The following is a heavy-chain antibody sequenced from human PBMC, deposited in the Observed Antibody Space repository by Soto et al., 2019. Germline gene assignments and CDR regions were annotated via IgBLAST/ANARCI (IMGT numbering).Heavy chain of an antibody. CDR3: ARDRGRDIVLVPAAFGYYFDY. V-gene: IGHV3-11*01. D-gene: IGHD2-2*01. CDR1: GFTFSDYY. J-gene: IGHJ4*02. Sequence: GGSLRLSCAASGFTFSDYYMSWIRQAPGKGLEWVSYISSSGSTIYYADSVKGRFTISRDNAKNSLYLQMNSLRAEDTAVYYCARDRGRDIVLVPAAFGYYFDYWGQGTLVTVSS. CDR2: ISSSGSTI.